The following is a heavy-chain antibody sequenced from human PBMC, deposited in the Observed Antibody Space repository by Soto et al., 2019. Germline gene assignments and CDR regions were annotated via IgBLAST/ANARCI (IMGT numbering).Heavy chain of an antibody. V-gene: IGHV3-74*01. Sequence: GGSLRLSCAASGFTFSSYWMHWVRQAPGKGLVWVSRINSDGSSTSYADSVKGRFTISRDNAKNTLYLQMNRLRAEDTAVYYCARVTGDLYYYYGMDVWGQGTTVTVSS. CDR3: ARVTGDLYYYYGMDV. J-gene: IGHJ6*02. CDR2: INSDGSST. D-gene: IGHD3-16*01. CDR1: GFTFSSYW.